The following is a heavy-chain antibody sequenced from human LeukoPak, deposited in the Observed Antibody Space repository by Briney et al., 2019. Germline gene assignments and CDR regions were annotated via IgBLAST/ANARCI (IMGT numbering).Heavy chain of an antibody. CDR3: AKNEAN. J-gene: IGHJ3*01. V-gene: IGHV3-30*18. Sequence: GGSLTLSCVASGFTFSSYPMNWVRQTPGKGLEWLAVTASDGSEKYYADSVKGRFTISRDNSKNTLYLQMNSLRGDDTAVYYCAKNEANWGQGTMVTVSS. CDR2: TASDGSEK. CDR1: GFTFSSYP.